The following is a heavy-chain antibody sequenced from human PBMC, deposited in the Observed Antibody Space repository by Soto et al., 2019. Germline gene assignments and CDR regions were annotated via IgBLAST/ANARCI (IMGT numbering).Heavy chain of an antibody. Sequence: GGSLRLSCAASGFTFSSYGMHWVRQAPGKGLEWVAVIWYDGSNKYYADSVKGRFTISRDNSKNTLFLQMNSLRAEDTAVYYCARDQSSGWQNWFDPWGQGTLVTVSS. D-gene: IGHD6-19*01. J-gene: IGHJ5*02. CDR2: IWYDGSNK. CDR1: GFTFSSYG. V-gene: IGHV3-33*01. CDR3: ARDQSSGWQNWFDP.